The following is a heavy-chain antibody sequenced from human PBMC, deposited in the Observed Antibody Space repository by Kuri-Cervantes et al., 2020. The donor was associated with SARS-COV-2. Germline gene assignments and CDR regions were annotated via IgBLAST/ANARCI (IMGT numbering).Heavy chain of an antibody. V-gene: IGHV4-34*01. CDR3: ARLVPYYDFWSGSYYFDY. CDR1: GGSISSYY. J-gene: IGHJ4*02. D-gene: IGHD3-3*01. Sequence: GSLRLSCTVSGGSISSYYWSWIRQPPGKGLEWIGEINHSGSTNYNPSLKSRVTISVDTSKNQFSLKLSSVTAADTAVYYCARLVPYYDFWSGSYYFDYWGQGTLVTDSS. CDR2: INHSGST.